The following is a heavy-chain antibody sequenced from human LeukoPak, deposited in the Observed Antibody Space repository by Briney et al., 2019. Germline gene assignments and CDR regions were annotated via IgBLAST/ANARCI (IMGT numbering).Heavy chain of an antibody. CDR2: ISKDGGTT. CDR3: VRASGYLHDFDF. V-gene: IGHV3-74*03. Sequence: GGSLRLSCGASGFSFSKYRMHWVRQAPGKGLVWVAFISKDGGTTTYVDSVRDRFTISRDNSKNILFLQMNSLKSEDTAMYYCVRASGYLHDFDFWGQGTLVTVSS. D-gene: IGHD3-3*01. J-gene: IGHJ4*02. CDR1: GFSFSKYR.